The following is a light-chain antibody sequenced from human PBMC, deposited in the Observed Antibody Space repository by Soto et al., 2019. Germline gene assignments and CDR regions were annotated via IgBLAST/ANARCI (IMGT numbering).Light chain of an antibody. V-gene: IGKV1-8*01. CDR2: AAS. Sequence: AIRMTQSPSSLSASTGDRVTITCRASQGISNYLAWYHQKPGKAPKLLIHAASTLQSGVPSRFSGSGSGTDFTLTITGLQSEDFATYCCQQYYSYPHTFGHGTKVDIK. CDR3: QQYYSYPHT. CDR1: QGISNY. J-gene: IGKJ3*01.